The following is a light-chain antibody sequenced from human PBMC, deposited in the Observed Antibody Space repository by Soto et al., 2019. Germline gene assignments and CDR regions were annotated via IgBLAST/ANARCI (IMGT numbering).Light chain of an antibody. CDR3: QQYGSTPLT. Sequence: EIVLKQSPDTLSLSPGERATLSCRASQSVKNNYLAWYQQKPGQPPRFLIYDASSRATGIPDRFSGSGSGTDFTLTISRLEPEDFAVYYCQQYGSTPLTFGGGTKVGIK. CDR1: QSVKNNY. V-gene: IGKV3-20*01. J-gene: IGKJ4*01. CDR2: DAS.